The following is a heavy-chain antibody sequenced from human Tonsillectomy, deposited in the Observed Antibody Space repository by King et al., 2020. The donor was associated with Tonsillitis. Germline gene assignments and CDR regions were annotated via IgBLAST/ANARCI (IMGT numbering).Heavy chain of an antibody. CDR1: GGTFSRFV. CDR3: SLLQDYYMDV. J-gene: IGHJ6*03. Sequence: VQLVQSGAEVKKTGSSVKVCCKASGGTFSRFVITWVRQATGQGLEFMGKIITMFVLTYYAQKFQGRLTITADESTTTAYMELLSLRTEDTAVYYCSLLQDYYMDVWGTGTTVTVSS. V-gene: IGHV1-69*18. CDR2: IITMFVLT. D-gene: IGHD4-11*01.